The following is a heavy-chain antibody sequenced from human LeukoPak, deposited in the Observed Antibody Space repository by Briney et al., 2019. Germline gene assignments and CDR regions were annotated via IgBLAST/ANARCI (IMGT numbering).Heavy chain of an antibody. V-gene: IGHV4-4*07. D-gene: IGHD3-10*01. CDR3: ARDMNYYGSGSLKILDY. J-gene: IGHJ4*02. Sequence: PSETLSLTCTVSGGSISSYYWSWIRQPAGKGLEWIGRIYTSGSTNYNPSLKSRVTMSVDTSKNQFSLKLSSVTAADTAVYYCARDMNYYGSGSLKILDYWGQGTLVTVSS. CDR1: GGSISSYY. CDR2: IYTSGST.